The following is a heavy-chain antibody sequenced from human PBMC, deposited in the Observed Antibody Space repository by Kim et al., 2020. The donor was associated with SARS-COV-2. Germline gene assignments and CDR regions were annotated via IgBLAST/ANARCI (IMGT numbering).Heavy chain of an antibody. J-gene: IGHJ5*02. D-gene: IGHD2-15*01. Sequence: ASVKVSCKASGYTFTSYAMNWVRQAPGQGLEWMGWINTNTGNPTYAQGFTGRFVFSLDTSVSTAYLQISSLKAEDTAVYYCARGGDIGRYCSGGSCYSDWFDPWGQGTLVTVSS. CDR2: INTNTGNP. CDR1: GYTFTSYA. V-gene: IGHV7-4-1*02. CDR3: ARGGDIGRYCSGGSCYSDWFDP.